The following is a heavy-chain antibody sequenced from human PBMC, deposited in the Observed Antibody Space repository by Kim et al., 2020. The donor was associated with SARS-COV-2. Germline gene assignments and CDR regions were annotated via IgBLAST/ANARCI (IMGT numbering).Heavy chain of an antibody. V-gene: IGHV4-31*03. CDR1: GGSISSGGYY. Sequence: SETLSLTCTVSGGSISSGGYYWSWIRQHPGKGLEWIGYIYYSGSTYSNPSLKSRVTISVDTSKNQFSLKLSSVTAADTAVYYCARAAITMIVVVNAFDIWGQGTRVTVSS. CDR3: ARAAITMIVVVNAFDI. CDR2: IYYSGST. D-gene: IGHD3-22*01. J-gene: IGHJ3*02.